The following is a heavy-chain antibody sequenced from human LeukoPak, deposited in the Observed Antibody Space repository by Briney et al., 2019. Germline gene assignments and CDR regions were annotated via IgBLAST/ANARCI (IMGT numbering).Heavy chain of an antibody. CDR2: IYYSGST. Sequence: SETLSLTCTVSGGSISSYYWSWIRQPPGKGLEWIGYIYYSGSTSYYPSLKSRVTISVDTSKNQFSLKLSSVTAAGTAVYYCAREGSGWDPFDYWGQGTLVTVSS. CDR3: AREGSGWDPFDY. V-gene: IGHV4-59*01. D-gene: IGHD6-19*01. CDR1: GGSISSYY. J-gene: IGHJ4*02.